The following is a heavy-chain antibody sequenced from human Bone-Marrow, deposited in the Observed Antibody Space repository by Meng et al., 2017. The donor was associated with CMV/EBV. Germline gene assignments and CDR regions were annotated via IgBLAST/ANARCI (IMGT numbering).Heavy chain of an antibody. D-gene: IGHD1-26*01. CDR3: ARHPHYYHHTNWFDP. J-gene: IGHJ5*02. CDR2: INHSGST. CDR1: GGSFSGYY. V-gene: IGHV4-34*01. Sequence: SDTLSLTCAVYGGSFSGYYWSWIRQPPGKGLEWIGEINHSGSTNYNPSLRSRVTISVDTSKHQFSLKLSPVTAADTAVYYCARHPHYYHHTNWFDPWGQGTLVTVSS.